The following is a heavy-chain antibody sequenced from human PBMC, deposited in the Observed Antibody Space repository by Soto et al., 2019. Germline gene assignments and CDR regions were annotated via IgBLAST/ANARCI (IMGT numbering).Heavy chain of an antibody. V-gene: IGHV4-61*03. CDR1: GGSVKSPSHY. Sequence: SETLSLTCTVSGGSVKSPSHYWSWIRQPPGKGLEWIGNIYYIGTTDYNPSLENRVTIVVDTTENHFSLKLSSVTVADTAVYYCARNASGWGWFDSWGQGTLVTVS. CDR2: IYYIGTT. D-gene: IGHD3-10*01. CDR3: ARNASGWGWFDS. J-gene: IGHJ5*01.